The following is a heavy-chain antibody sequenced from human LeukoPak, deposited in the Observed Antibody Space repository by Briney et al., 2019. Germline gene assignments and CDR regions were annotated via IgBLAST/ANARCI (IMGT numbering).Heavy chain of an antibody. J-gene: IGHJ4*02. Sequence: PGGSLRLSCAASGFTFSSYTINCVRQAPGKGLEWVSSISSGSTNIYYADSVKGRFTISRDNSKNTLYLQMNSLRAEDTAVYYCAKLPPPYGGNLDYFDYWGQGTLVTVSS. CDR2: ISSGSTNI. D-gene: IGHD4-23*01. CDR1: GFTFSSYT. V-gene: IGHV3-21*01. CDR3: AKLPPPYGGNLDYFDY.